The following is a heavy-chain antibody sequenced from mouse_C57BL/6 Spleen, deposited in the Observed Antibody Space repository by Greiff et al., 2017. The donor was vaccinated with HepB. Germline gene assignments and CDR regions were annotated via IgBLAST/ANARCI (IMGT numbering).Heavy chain of an antibody. D-gene: IGHD1-1*01. V-gene: IGHV1-26*01. CDR2: INPNNGGT. J-gene: IGHJ3*01. CDR1: GYTFTDYY. Sequence: EVQLQQSGPELVKPGASVKISCKASGYTFTDYYMNWVKQSHGKSLEWIGDINPNNGGTSYNQKFKGKATLTVDKSSSTAYMELRSLTSEDSAVYYCARGRYYYGSSYAWFAYWGQGTLVTVSA. CDR3: ARGRYYYGSSYAWFAY.